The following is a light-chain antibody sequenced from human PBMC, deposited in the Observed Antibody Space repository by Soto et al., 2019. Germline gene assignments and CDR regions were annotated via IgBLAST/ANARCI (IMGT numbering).Light chain of an antibody. CDR1: SSDVGGYNY. CDR3: SSYTSSTSLDV. J-gene: IGLJ1*01. V-gene: IGLV2-14*01. CDR2: EVS. Sequence: QSVLPQPASVSGSPGQSITISCTGTSSDVGGYNYVSWYQQHPGKAPKLMIYEVSNRPSGVSIRFSGSKSGNTASLTISGLQAEDEADYYCSSYTSSTSLDVFGTGTKVTVL.